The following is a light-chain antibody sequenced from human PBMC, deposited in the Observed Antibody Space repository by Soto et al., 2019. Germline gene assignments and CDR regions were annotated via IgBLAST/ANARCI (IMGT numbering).Light chain of an antibody. Sequence: DIQMTQSPTSLSASVGDRVTITCRASQDIRNFVAWYQQKPGKAPKLLIYAASTLQSGVPSRFSGSGSGTDFSFAINSLQPGDVATYSCQKYSSVPVFGPGTKVEI. CDR2: AAS. J-gene: IGKJ3*01. CDR3: QKYSSVPV. V-gene: IGKV1-27*01. CDR1: QDIRNF.